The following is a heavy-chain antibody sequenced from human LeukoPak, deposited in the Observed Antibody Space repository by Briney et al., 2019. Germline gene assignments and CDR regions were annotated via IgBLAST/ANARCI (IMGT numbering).Heavy chain of an antibody. V-gene: IGHV4-38-2*02. Sequence: PSEPLSLTCTVSNSSISSDYYWGWIPQPPGKGLGWIGSIYHSGSTYYSPSLKSRVTISLDTSKNQFSLKLNSVTAADTAVYYCARDAIVVVTPHRYFDYWGQGTLVTVSS. CDR1: NSSISSDYY. CDR3: ARDAIVVVTPHRYFDY. J-gene: IGHJ4*02. CDR2: IYHSGST. D-gene: IGHD3-22*01.